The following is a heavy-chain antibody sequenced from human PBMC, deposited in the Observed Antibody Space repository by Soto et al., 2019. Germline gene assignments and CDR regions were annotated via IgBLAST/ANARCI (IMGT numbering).Heavy chain of an antibody. CDR2: IYSSGST. J-gene: IGHJ5*02. CDR1: GGAISGYY. V-gene: IGHV4-4*07. D-gene: IGHD3-3*01. Sequence: TLSLTCTVTGGAISGYYWTWIRQSDGEGLEWIGRIYSSGSTNYNPSLKSRVTISLDTSMNYFSLRLSSVTAADTAVYYCARGQRFSDWFDPWGQGTLVTVSS. CDR3: ARGQRFSDWFDP.